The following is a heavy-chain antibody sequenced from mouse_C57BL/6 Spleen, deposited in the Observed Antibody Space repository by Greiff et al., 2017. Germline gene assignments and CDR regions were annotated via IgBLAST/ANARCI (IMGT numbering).Heavy chain of an antibody. D-gene: IGHD2-3*01. J-gene: IGHJ1*03. CDR3: ARYDGYNGYCDV. CDR2: IYPGSGNT. CDR1: GYSFTSYY. Sequence: VQLQQSGPELVKPGASVKISCKASGYSFTSYYIHWVKQRPGQGLEWIGWIYPGSGNTKYNEKFKGKAKLTADTSSSTAYMQLSSLTSEDSAVYYCARYDGYNGYCDVWGTGTTVTVSS. V-gene: IGHV1-66*01.